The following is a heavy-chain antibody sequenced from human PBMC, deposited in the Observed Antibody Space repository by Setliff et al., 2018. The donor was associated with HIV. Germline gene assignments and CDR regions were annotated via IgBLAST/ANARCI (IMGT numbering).Heavy chain of an antibody. V-gene: IGHV3-30*02. CDR2: IRNDGSTT. D-gene: IGHD1-26*01. CDR3: AKDLGRVDWFDP. J-gene: IGHJ5*02. CDR1: GFTFSSDG. Sequence: GGSLRLSCAASGFTFSSDGMHWVRQAPGKGLEWVRFIRNDGSTTDYADSVKGRFTISRDNSKNTLYLQLNSLRAEDTAVYYCAKDLGRVDWFDPWGQGTLVTVSS.